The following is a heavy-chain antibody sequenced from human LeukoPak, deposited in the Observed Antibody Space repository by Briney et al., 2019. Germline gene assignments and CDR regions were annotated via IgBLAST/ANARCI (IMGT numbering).Heavy chain of an antibody. CDR3: ARAASYYYGSGSYYKDYYYYYMDV. D-gene: IGHD3-10*01. CDR2: IYTSGST. V-gene: IGHV4-61*02. J-gene: IGHJ6*03. CDR1: GGSISSGSYY. Sequence: SETLSLTCSVSGGSISSGSYYWSWIRQPAGKGLEWIGRIYTSGSTNYNPSLKSRVTISVDTSKNQFSLKLSSVTAADTAVYYCARAASYYYGSGSYYKDYYYYYMDVWGKGTTVTVSS.